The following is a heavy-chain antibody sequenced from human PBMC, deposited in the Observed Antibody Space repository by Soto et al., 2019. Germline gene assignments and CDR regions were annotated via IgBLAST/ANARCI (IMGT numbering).Heavy chain of an antibody. D-gene: IGHD6-19*01. Sequence: ASVEVSCNASGYTFTSYDINLVRQATGQGLEWMGWMNPNSGNTGYAQKFQGRVTMTRNTSISTAYMELSSLRSEDTAVYYCARERSSGWLDYWGQGTLVTVSS. CDR2: MNPNSGNT. V-gene: IGHV1-8*01. CDR3: ARERSSGWLDY. J-gene: IGHJ4*02. CDR1: GYTFTSYD.